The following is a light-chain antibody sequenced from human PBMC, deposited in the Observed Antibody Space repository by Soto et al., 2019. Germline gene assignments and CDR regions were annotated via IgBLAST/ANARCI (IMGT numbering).Light chain of an antibody. Sequence: TQSPSSVSASVGDRVTLSCRASQSVSSSYLAWYQQKPGQAPRLLIYGASSRATGIPDRFSGSASGTDFTLTINRLEPEDFAVYYCQLYGISPHFGQGTRLEIK. J-gene: IGKJ5*01. CDR1: QSVSSSY. CDR2: GAS. CDR3: QLYGISPH. V-gene: IGKV3-20*01.